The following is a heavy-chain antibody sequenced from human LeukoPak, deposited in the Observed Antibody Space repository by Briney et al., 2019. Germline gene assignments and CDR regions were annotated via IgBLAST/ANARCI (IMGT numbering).Heavy chain of an antibody. Sequence: ASVKVSCKVSGYTLTELSMHWVRQAPGKGLEWMGGFDPEDGETIYAQKFQGRVTMTEDTSTDTADMELSSLRSEDTAVYYCATSRLGSSSTSYYFDYWGQGTLVTVSS. V-gene: IGHV1-24*01. D-gene: IGHD6-6*01. CDR2: FDPEDGET. CDR3: ATSRLGSSSTSYYFDY. J-gene: IGHJ4*02. CDR1: GYTLTELS.